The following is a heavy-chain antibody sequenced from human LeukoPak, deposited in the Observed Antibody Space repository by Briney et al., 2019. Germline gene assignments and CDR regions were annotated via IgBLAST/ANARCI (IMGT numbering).Heavy chain of an antibody. CDR1: GFTFSSYG. CDR2: VWYDETSK. D-gene: IGHD6-6*01. CDR3: AKPGGGSSIGY. J-gene: IGHJ4*02. V-gene: IGHV3-30*02. Sequence: GGSLRLSCAASGFTFSSYGMHWVRQAPDKGLEWVAFVWYDETSKYYADSVKGRFTISRDNSKNTLYLQMNSLRADDTAVYYCAKPGGGSSIGYWGQGTPVTVFS.